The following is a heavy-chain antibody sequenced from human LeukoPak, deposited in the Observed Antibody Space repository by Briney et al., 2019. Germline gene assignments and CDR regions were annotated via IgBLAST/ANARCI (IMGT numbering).Heavy chain of an antibody. D-gene: IGHD5-18*01. CDR3: ARGRGYSYGYFAGRGAYFDY. CDR2: INHSGST. V-gene: IGHV4-34*01. J-gene: IGHJ4*02. CDR1: GGSFSGYY. Sequence: SETLSLTCAVYGGSFSGYYWSWIRQPPGKGLEWIGEINHSGSTNYNPSLKSRVTISVDTSKNQFSLKLSSVTAADTAVYYCARGRGYSYGYFAGRGAYFDYWGQGILVTVSS.